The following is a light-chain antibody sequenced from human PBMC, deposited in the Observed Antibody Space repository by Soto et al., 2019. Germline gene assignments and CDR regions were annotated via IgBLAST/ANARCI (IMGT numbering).Light chain of an antibody. Sequence: QSALTQPPSVSGSPGQSVSISCSGTNIDVGLYDRVAWYRQIPGTAPKLLMYEFSHRHVAVPDLFSGSKSANAASLTISRLQPDDDADYFCRLYTNSNTWVFGGGTKVTV. V-gene: IGLV2-18*01. CDR3: RLYTNSNTWV. J-gene: IGLJ3*02. CDR2: EFS. CDR1: NIDVGLYDR.